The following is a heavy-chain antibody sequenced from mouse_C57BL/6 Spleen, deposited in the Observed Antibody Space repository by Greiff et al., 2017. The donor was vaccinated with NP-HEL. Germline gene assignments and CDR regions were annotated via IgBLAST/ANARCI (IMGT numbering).Heavy chain of an antibody. CDR3: ARRVGYGSRGYWYFDV. CDR1: GYTFTDYN. Sequence: VQLQQSGPELVKPGASVKMSCKASGYTFTDYNMHWVKQSHGKSLEWIGYINPNNGGTSYNQKFKGKATLTVNKSSSTAYMELRSLTSEESAVYYCARRVGYGSRGYWYFDVWGTGTTVTVSS. CDR2: INPNNGGT. J-gene: IGHJ1*03. V-gene: IGHV1-22*01. D-gene: IGHD1-1*01.